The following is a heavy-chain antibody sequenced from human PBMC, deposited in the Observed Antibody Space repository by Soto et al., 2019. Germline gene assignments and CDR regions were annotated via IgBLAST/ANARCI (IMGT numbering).Heavy chain of an antibody. V-gene: IGHV1-2*04. J-gene: IGHJ4*02. CDR2: INPNSGGT. CDR1: GYTFTGYY. Sequence: ASVKVSCKASGYTFTGYYMHWVRQAPEQGLEWMGWINPNSGGTNYAQKFQGWVTMTRDTSISTAYMELSRLRSDDTAVYYCARDMGYCSGGSCYKGWYYFDYWGQGTLVTVSS. D-gene: IGHD2-15*01. CDR3: ARDMGYCSGGSCYKGWYYFDY.